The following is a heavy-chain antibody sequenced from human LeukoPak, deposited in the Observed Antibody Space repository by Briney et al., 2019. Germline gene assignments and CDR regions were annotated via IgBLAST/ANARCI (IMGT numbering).Heavy chain of an antibody. CDR1: GGSFSGYY. D-gene: IGHD3-9*01. CDR2: INHSGST. V-gene: IGHV4-34*01. Sequence: PSETLSLTCAVYGGSFSGYYWSWIRQPPGKGLEWIGEINHSGSTNYNPSLKSRVTISVDTSKNQFSLKLSSVTAADTAVYYCAARGYYDILTGYYFAFDIWGQGTMVTVSS. CDR3: AARGYYDILTGYYFAFDI. J-gene: IGHJ3*02.